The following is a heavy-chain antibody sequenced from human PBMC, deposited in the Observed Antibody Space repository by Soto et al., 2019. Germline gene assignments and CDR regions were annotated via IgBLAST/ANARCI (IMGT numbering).Heavy chain of an antibody. Sequence: ASVKVSCKASGYTFTSYAMHWVRQAPGQRLEWMGWINAGNGNTKYSQKFQGRVTITRDTSASTAYMELSSLRSEDTAVYYCARYIVATRMFDYWGQGTPVTVSS. CDR1: GYTFTSYA. J-gene: IGHJ4*02. CDR2: INAGNGNT. V-gene: IGHV1-3*01. CDR3: ARYIVATRMFDY. D-gene: IGHD5-12*01.